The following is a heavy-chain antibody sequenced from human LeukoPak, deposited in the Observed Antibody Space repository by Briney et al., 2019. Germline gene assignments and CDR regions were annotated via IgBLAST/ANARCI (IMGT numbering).Heavy chain of an antibody. CDR1: GFSFSRYS. D-gene: IGHD3-16*01. CDR3: ATGEQLQPIDY. CDR2: ICSGRSYI. Sequence: GGSLRLSCAASGFSFSRYSMNWVRQAPGKGLEWVSSICSGRSYIYNAESVKGRFTISRDNAKSSLYLQMNSLRAEDTAVYYCATGEQLQPIDYWGQGTLVTVSS. J-gene: IGHJ4*02. V-gene: IGHV3-21*01.